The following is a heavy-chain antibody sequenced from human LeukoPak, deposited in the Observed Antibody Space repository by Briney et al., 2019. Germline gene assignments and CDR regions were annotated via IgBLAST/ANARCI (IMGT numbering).Heavy chain of an antibody. CDR1: GFTFGGYA. CDR3: TRSLLVGAKKFFYFDY. D-gene: IGHD1-26*01. Sequence: GGSLRLSCTASGFTFGGYAMSWVRQAPGEGLEWVGFIRSKAYGGTTEYAASVKGRFTISRDDSKTIAYLQMNSLKTEDTAVYYCTRSLLVGAKKFFYFDYWGQGTLVTVSS. J-gene: IGHJ4*02. CDR2: IRSKAYGGTT. V-gene: IGHV3-49*04.